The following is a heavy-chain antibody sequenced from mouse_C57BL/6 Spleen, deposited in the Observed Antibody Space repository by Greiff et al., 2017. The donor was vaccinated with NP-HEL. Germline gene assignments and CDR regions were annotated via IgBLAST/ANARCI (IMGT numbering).Heavy chain of an antibody. J-gene: IGHJ3*01. CDR3: AGQSPFITTVVDTSPFAY. D-gene: IGHD1-1*01. V-gene: IGHV1-7*01. CDR1: GYTFTSYW. CDR2: INPSSGNT. Sequence: VQLQQSGAELAKPGASVKLSCKASGYTFTSYWMHWVKQRPGQGLEWIGYINPSSGNTKYNQKFKDKATLTADKSSSTAYMQLSSLTYEDSAVYYCAGQSPFITTVVDTSPFAYWGQGTLVTVSA.